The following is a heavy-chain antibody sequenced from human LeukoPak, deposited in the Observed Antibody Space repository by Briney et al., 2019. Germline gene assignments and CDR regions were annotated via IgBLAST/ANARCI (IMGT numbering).Heavy chain of an antibody. CDR3: ARGTIAARRGTFDY. Sequence: PSETLSLTCTVSSGSISSYYWSWLRQPPGKGLEWIGYIYYSGSTNYDPSLKSRVTISVDTSKNQFSLKLSSVTAADTAVYYCARGTIAARRGTFDYWGQGTLVTVSS. D-gene: IGHD6-6*01. J-gene: IGHJ4*02. CDR1: SGSISSYY. CDR2: IYYSGST. V-gene: IGHV4-59*01.